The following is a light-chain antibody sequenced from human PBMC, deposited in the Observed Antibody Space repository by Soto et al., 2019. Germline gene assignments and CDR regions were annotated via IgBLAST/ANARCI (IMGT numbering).Light chain of an antibody. V-gene: IGKV3-15*01. CDR1: ESVSTN. Sequence: EIVMTHSPATLSVSPWGRSTICFRASESVSTNLAWYQQKAGQAPRLLIYGASTRATGIPARFSGSGSGTEFTLTISSLQSEDFAVYYCQQYSIWRTFGQGTKVDIK. J-gene: IGKJ1*01. CDR2: GAS. CDR3: QQYSIWRT.